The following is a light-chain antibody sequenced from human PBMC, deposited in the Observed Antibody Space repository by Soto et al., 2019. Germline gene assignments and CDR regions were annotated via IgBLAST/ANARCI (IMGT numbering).Light chain of an antibody. CDR1: QSVSNS. J-gene: IGKJ4*01. CDR3: QQRSNWPLLT. Sequence: EIVLTQSPATLSLSPGERATLSCRASQSVSNSLAWYQQKPGQAPRLLIYDASNRATGIPARFSGSGSGTDFPPTISSLEPEDFAVYYCQQRSNWPLLTFGGGTKVEIK. CDR2: DAS. V-gene: IGKV3-11*01.